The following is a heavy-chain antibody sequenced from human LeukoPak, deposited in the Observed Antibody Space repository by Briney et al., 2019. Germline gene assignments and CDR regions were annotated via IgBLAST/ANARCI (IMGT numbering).Heavy chain of an antibody. V-gene: IGHV3-9*01. CDR1: GFTFDDYA. D-gene: IGHD6-19*01. CDR2: ISWNSGSI. J-gene: IGHJ6*02. Sequence: GGSLRLSCAASGFTFDDYAMHWVRQAPGKGLEWVSGISWNSGSIGYADSVKGRFTISRDNAKNSLYLQMNSLRAEDTALYYCAKDIGYSSGSGSYYGRDVWGQGTTVTVSS. CDR3: AKDIGYSSGSGSYYGRDV.